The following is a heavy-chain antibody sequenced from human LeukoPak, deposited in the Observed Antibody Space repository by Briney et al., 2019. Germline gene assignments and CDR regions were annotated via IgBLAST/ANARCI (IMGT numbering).Heavy chain of an antibody. CDR1: GYTFTAYH. V-gene: IGHV1-2*06. J-gene: IGHJ4*02. Sequence: ASVKVSCTASGYTFTAYHMHWVRQAPGQGLEWMGRINPNSGDTNYAQKFQGRVTMTRDTSISTAYMELSRLRSDDTAVYYCARDYCSSTSCLFDYWGQGTLVSVSS. CDR2: INPNSGDT. CDR3: ARDYCSSTSCLFDY. D-gene: IGHD2-2*01.